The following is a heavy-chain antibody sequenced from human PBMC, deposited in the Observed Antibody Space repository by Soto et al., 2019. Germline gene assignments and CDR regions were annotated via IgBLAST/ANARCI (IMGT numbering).Heavy chain of an antibody. J-gene: IGHJ4*02. Sequence: EVQLVQSGAEVKKPGESLKISCQGSGYSFVSYWIAWVRQMPGKGLEWMGSIYPGDSDTTESPSFQGQVTMSVEKSITTVDLHWSSLKASDTAMYYCARTDGYEIEYWGQGTLVTVSS. CDR1: GYSFVSYW. D-gene: IGHD2-21*01. CDR2: IYPGDSDT. V-gene: IGHV5-51*01. CDR3: ARTDGYEIEY.